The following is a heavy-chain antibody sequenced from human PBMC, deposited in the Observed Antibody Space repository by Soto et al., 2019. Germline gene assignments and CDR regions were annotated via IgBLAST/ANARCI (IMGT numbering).Heavy chain of an antibody. CDR3: AKVMGVRGVTSGADY. V-gene: IGHV3-30*18. CDR2: ISSDGSDK. CDR1: GFTFSGYG. D-gene: IGHD3-10*01. J-gene: IGHJ4*02. Sequence: QVQLVESGGGVVQPGRSLRLSCAASGFTFSGYGMHWVRQAPGKGLAWVAVISSDGSDKYYADSVKGRFTISRDNSKNTLYLQMNSLRAEDTAVYYCAKVMGVRGVTSGADYWGQGTLVTVSS.